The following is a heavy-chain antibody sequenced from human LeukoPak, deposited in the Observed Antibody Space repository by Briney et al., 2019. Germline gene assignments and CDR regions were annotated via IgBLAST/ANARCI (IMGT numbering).Heavy chain of an antibody. J-gene: IGHJ6*03. Sequence: KPSETLSLTCTVSGGSISSYYWSWIRQPAGKGLEWIGRIYTSGSTNYNPSLKSRVTMSVDTSKNQFSLKLSSVTAADTAVYYCARAGYDIVYYYYYMDVWGKGTTVTVSS. D-gene: IGHD3-9*01. CDR2: IYTSGST. CDR1: GGSISSYY. CDR3: ARAGYDIVYYYYYMDV. V-gene: IGHV4-4*07.